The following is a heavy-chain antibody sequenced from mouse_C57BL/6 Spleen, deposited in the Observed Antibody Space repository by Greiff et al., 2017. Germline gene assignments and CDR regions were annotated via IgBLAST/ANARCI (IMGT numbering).Heavy chain of an antibody. D-gene: IGHD2-3*01. J-gene: IGHJ3*01. V-gene: IGHV5-4*01. CDR2: ISDGGSYT. CDR3: ARDRDGYYPAWFAY. CDR1: GFTFSSYA. Sequence: EVKLVESGGGLVKPGGSLKLSCAASGFTFSSYAMSWVRQTPEKRLEWVATISDGGSYTYYPDNVKGRFTIARDNAKNNLYLQMSHLKSEDTAMYYCARDRDGYYPAWFAYWGQGTLVTVSA.